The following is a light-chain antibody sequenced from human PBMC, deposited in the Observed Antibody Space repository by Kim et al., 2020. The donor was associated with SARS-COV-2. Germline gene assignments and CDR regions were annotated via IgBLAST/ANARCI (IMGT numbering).Light chain of an antibody. CDR2: QDS. Sequence: SYELTQPPSVSVSPGQPASITCSGDKLGDKYACWYQQKPGHSPVLVIYQDSKRPSGIPERFSGSNSGNTATLTISGTKAMDEADYYCQAWDSSTAWVFGGGTQLTVL. V-gene: IGLV3-1*01. CDR3: QAWDSSTAWV. CDR1: KLGDKY. J-gene: IGLJ3*02.